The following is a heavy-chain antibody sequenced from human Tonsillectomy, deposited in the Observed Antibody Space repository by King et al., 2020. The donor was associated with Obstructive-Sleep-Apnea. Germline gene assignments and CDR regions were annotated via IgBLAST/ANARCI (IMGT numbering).Heavy chain of an antibody. CDR3: ARAHGTRSWFYY. Sequence: QLQESGPGLVKPSETLSLTCTVAGGSISSSTYYWGWIRQPPGKGLEWIGTFYYSGTTDYNSSLNSRVTISVGPSKTQFSLKLSSVTAADTAVYYCARAHGTRSWFYYGGPGTLVTVPS. CDR2: FYYSGTT. CDR1: GGSISSSTYY. V-gene: IGHV4-39*07. J-gene: IGHJ4*02. D-gene: IGHD6-13*01.